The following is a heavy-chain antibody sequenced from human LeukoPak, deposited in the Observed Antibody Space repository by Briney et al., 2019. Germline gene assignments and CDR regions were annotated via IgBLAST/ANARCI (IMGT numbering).Heavy chain of an antibody. D-gene: IGHD5-18*01. Sequence: GEALKIPCNGSGYSFTNYWITWVRQLPAQGLEWMGRIDPSDSDTNYSPSFQGHVTISADKSITIAYLQWSSLKASDTAMYYCARTRGYSYGPPFDFWGQGTLVTVSS. J-gene: IGHJ4*02. CDR2: IDPSDSDT. CDR3: ARTRGYSYGPPFDF. V-gene: IGHV5-10-1*01. CDR1: GYSFTNYW.